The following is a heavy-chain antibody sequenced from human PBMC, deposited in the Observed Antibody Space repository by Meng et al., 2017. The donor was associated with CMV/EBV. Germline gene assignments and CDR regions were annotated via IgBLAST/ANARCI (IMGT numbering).Heavy chain of an antibody. CDR1: GGSISSHV. Sequence: ATLSLTCTVPGGSISSHVWSWIRQPAGKGLEWIGRIYSSGSTNYNPSLKSRVTMSVDTSKNQYSLQLNSVTAADTAVYYCASLGGGYWGQGTLVTVSS. V-gene: IGHV4-4*07. D-gene: IGHD3-16*01. CDR2: IYSSGST. J-gene: IGHJ4*02. CDR3: ASLGGGY.